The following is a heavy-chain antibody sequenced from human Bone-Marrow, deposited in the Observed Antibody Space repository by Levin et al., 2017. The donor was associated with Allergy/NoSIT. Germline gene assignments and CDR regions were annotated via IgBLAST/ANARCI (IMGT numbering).Heavy chain of an antibody. CDR1: GFTFDVYS. V-gene: IGHV3-9*01. D-gene: IGHD3-22*01. CDR3: AKGGHSSGYWTHALDV. J-gene: IGHJ3*01. CDR2: ISWNSDYI. Sequence: RSGGSLRLSCAASGFTFDVYSMHWVRQAPGKGLEWVSSISWNSDYIGYADSVKGRFTISRDNAKNVLSLQMNSLRPEDTALYYCAKGGHSSGYWTHALDVWGQGTMVTVSS.